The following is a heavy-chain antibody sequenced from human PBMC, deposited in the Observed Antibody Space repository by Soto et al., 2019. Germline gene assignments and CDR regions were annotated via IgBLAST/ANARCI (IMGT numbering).Heavy chain of an antibody. Sequence: PGESLKISSKGSGYSFTSYWISWVRQMHGKGLEWMGRIDPSDSYTNYSPSFQGHVTISADKSISTAYLQWSSLKASDTAMYYCARHDVESVGATIYYYYYGMDVWGQGTTVTVSS. D-gene: IGHD1-26*01. J-gene: IGHJ6*02. V-gene: IGHV5-10-1*01. CDR2: IDPSDSYT. CDR3: ARHDVESVGATIYYYYYGMDV. CDR1: GYSFTSYW.